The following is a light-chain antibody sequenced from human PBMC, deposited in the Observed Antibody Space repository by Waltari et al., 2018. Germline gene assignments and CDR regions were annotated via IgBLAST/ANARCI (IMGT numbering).Light chain of an antibody. CDR1: QSIATY. Sequence: DIQMTQSPSSLSASAGDRVTITCRASQSIATYLNWYQQKPGKAPRLLIYAASNLQSGVPSRFSGSGSGTDFILTISSLQPEDFATYYCQQSFRIPWTFGQGTKVEIK. CDR2: AAS. V-gene: IGKV1-39*01. CDR3: QQSFRIPWT. J-gene: IGKJ1*01.